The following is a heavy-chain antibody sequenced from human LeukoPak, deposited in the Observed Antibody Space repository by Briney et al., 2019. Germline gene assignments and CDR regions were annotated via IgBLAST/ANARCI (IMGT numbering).Heavy chain of an antibody. D-gene: IGHD3-16*01. V-gene: IGHV7-4-1*02. J-gene: IGHJ4*02. CDR3: ARHDNDDDFDY. Sequence: ASVKVSCKASGYTFTSYSISWLRQAPGQGLEWMGWINMYTANPAYAQGFTERFVFSLDTSVTTAYLQISNLKTEDTAVYYCARHDNDDDFDYWGQGTLVTVSS. CDR2: INMYTANP. CDR1: GYTFTSYS.